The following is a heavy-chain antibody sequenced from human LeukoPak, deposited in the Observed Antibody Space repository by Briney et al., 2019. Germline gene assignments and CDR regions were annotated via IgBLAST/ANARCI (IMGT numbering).Heavy chain of an antibody. D-gene: IGHD3-10*01. V-gene: IGHV4-59*11. J-gene: IGHJ3*02. CDR3: ATDKISINAFDM. CDR2: ISYIGST. Sequence: SEILSLTCTVSGASISGHYLTWIRQPPGKGLECIGYISYIGSTNYNPSLKSRVTISVDTSKNQFSLKLSSVTAADTAVYYCATDKISINAFDMWGQGTLVTVSS. CDR1: GASISGHY.